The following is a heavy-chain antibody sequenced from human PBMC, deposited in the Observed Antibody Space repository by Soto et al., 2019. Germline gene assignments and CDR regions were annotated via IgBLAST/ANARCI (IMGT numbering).Heavy chain of an antibody. Sequence: PGESLNTCCKGSGYSFTSYWIGWVRQMPGKGLEWMGIIHPGDSDTRYSPSFQGQVTLSADKSISTAYLQWSSLKAADTAMYYCARQGYYGSGSHYYYYGMDVWGQGTTVTVSS. CDR2: IHPGDSDT. CDR3: ARQGYYGSGSHYYYYGMDV. CDR1: GYSFTSYW. D-gene: IGHD3-10*01. J-gene: IGHJ6*02. V-gene: IGHV5-51*01.